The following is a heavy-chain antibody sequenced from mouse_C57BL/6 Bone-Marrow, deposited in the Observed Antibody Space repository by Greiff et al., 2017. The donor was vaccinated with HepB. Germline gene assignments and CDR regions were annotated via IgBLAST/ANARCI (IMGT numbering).Heavy chain of an antibody. V-gene: IGHV5-9*01. CDR1: GFTFSSYT. CDR3: ARPLDDGYHGGFAY. J-gene: IGHJ3*01. D-gene: IGHD2-3*01. CDR2: ISGGGGNT. Sequence: EVKVVESGGGLVKPGGSLKLSCAASGFTFSSYTMSWVRQTPEKRLEWVATISGGGGNTYYPDSVKGRFTISRGNAKNTLYLRLCSLRSEDTALYYCARPLDDGYHGGFAYWGQGTLVTVSA.